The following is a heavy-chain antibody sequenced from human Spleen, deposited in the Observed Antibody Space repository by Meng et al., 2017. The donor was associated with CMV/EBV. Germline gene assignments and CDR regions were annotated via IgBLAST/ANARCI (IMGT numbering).Heavy chain of an antibody. CDR3: ARPRYGSGVDY. CDR1: GFSVSINY. V-gene: IGHV3-53*05. D-gene: IGHD3-10*01. Sequence: GGSLRLSCAASGFSVSINYISWVRQAPGKGLEWVSIIYSDGSTYYADSVKGRFTISRDNSKNALYLQMNSLRDEDTAVYYCARPRYGSGVDYWGQGTLVTVSS. CDR2: IYSDGST. J-gene: IGHJ4*02.